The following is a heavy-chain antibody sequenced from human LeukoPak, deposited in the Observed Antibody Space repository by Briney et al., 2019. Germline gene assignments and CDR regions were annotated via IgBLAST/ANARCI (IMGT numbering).Heavy chain of an antibody. V-gene: IGHV3-21*01. CDR3: ARDRRTMTTCDY. J-gene: IGHJ4*02. D-gene: IGHD4-17*01. Sequence: GGSLRLSCAASGFTFSTYTMNWVRQAPGKGLEWVSSISSSSSYIYYADSVKGRFTISRDNAKNSLYLQMNSLRAEDTAVYYCARDRRTMTTCDYWGQGSLVTVSS. CDR1: GFTFSTYT. CDR2: ISSSSSYI.